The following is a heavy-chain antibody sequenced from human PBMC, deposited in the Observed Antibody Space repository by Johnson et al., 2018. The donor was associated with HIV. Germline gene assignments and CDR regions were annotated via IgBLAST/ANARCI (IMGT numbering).Heavy chain of an antibody. Sequence: VQLVESGGGVVQPGRSLRLSCAASGFTFSSYGMHWVRQAPGKGLEWVAVISYDGSNKYYVDSVKGRFTISRDKSKNTLYLQMNRLRAEDTAVYYCARDRARWSSGWYNDAFDIWGQGTMVTVSS. D-gene: IGHD6-19*01. CDR1: GFTFSSYG. CDR3: ARDRARWSSGWYNDAFDI. J-gene: IGHJ3*02. V-gene: IGHV3-30*03. CDR2: ISYDGSNK.